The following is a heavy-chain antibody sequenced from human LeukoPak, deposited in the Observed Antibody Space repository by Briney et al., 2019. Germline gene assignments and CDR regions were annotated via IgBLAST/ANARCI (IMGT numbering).Heavy chain of an antibody. Sequence: GGSLRLSCAASGFTFSSYAMSWVRQAPGKGLEWVSAISGSGGSTYYADSVKGRFTISRDNSKNALYLQMNSLRAEDTAVYYCAKDRGLFYFIDYWGQGTLVTVSS. CDR1: GFTFSSYA. CDR3: AKDRGLFYFIDY. J-gene: IGHJ4*02. D-gene: IGHD2/OR15-2a*01. CDR2: ISGSGGST. V-gene: IGHV3-23*01.